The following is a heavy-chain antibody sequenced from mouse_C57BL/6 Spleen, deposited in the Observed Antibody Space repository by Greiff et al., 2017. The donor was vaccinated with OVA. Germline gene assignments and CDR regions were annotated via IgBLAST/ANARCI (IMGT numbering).Heavy chain of an antibody. CDR1: GFTFSSYA. D-gene: IGHD4-1*01. V-gene: IGHV5-9-1*02. Sequence: EVKLVESGEGLVKPGGSLKLSCAASGFTFSSYAMSWVRQTPEKRLEWVAYISSGGDYIYYADTVKGRFTISRDNARNTLYLQMSSLKSEDTAMYYCTRDWDDYYFDYWGQGTTLTVSS. CDR2: ISSGGDYI. J-gene: IGHJ2*01. CDR3: TRDWDDYYFDY.